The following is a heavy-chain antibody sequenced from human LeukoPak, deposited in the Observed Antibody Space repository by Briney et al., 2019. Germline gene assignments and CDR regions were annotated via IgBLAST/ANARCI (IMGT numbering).Heavy chain of an antibody. Sequence: GRSLRLSCAASGFTFDDYAMPWVRQVPGKGLEWVSGISWNSGSIGYADSVKGRFTISRDNAKKSLYLQMNSLRPEDTALYYCALLYGSGSYYSDYWGQGTLVTVSS. CDR2: ISWNSGSI. J-gene: IGHJ4*02. CDR1: GFTFDDYA. V-gene: IGHV3-9*01. CDR3: ALLYGSGSYYSDY. D-gene: IGHD3-10*01.